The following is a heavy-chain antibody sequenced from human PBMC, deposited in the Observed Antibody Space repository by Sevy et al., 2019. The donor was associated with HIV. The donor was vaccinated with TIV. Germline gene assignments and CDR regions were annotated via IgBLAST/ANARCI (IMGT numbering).Heavy chain of an antibody. CDR3: ARVAADDPDFYYYGMDV. J-gene: IGHJ6*01. V-gene: IGHV3-21*01. CDR1: GFTFSSYA. D-gene: IGHD6-13*01. CDR2: ISSSSSHI. Sequence: GGSLRLSCAASGFTFSSYAMNWVRQTPGKGLEWVSSISSSSSHIYAADSLKGRFTISRDNAKNSLFLQMNSLRAEDTAIYYCARVAADDPDFYYYGMDVWGQGTTVTVSS.